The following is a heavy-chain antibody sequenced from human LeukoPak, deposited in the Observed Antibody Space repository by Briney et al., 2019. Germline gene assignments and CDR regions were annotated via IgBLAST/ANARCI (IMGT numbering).Heavy chain of an antibody. CDR1: GFTFSSYA. CDR2: ISSSSSYI. CDR3: ARGAWHIVVVTAAPSSDAFDI. J-gene: IGHJ3*02. V-gene: IGHV3-21*01. Sequence: GGSLRLSCAASGFTFSSYAMSWVRQAPGKGLEWVSSISSSSSYIYYADSVKGRFTISRDNAKNSLYLQMNSLRAGDTAVYYCARGAWHIVVVTAAPSSDAFDIWGQGTMVTVSS. D-gene: IGHD2-21*02.